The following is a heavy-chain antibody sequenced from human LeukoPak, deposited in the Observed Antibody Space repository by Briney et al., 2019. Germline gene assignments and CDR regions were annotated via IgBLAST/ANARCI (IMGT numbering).Heavy chain of an antibody. J-gene: IGHJ4*02. V-gene: IGHV3-30*02. CDR2: MRPHGGNN. CDR3: AKDQAGTWGLDY. CDR1: GFAFSDYG. D-gene: IGHD3-10*01. Sequence: GGSLRLSCAASGFAFSDYGIHWIRQAPGKGLEWVAFMRPHGGNNYYSDSVKGRFNISRDISKNTLYLQMDSLRPEDTAVYFCAKDQAGTWGLDYWGQGTLVTVSS.